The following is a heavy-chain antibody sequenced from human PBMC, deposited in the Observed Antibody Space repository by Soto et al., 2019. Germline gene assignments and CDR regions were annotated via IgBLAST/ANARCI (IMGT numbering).Heavy chain of an antibody. V-gene: IGHV3-23*01. CDR2: ISAGGSST. D-gene: IGHD1-26*01. J-gene: IGHJ3*02. CDR1: GFTFSNYA. CDR3: AKVYYSGTFPGAFDI. Sequence: GGSLRLSCAVSGFTFSNYAIHWVRQAPGKGLEWVSGISAGGSSTFYADSVKGRFTISRDNSMNTLYLHMNRLRAEDTAVYYCAKVYYSGTFPGAFDIWGQGTLVTVSS.